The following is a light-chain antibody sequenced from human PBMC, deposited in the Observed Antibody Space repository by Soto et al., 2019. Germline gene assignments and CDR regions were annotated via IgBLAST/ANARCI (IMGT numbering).Light chain of an antibody. J-gene: IGLJ1*01. CDR1: SSDVGVYNY. Sequence: QSVLTQPASVSGSPGQSITISCTGTSSDVGVYNYVSWYQQHPGKAPQLMIYEVSNRPSGVSNRFSGSKSDNTASLTISGLQAEDEADYYCSSYTTSRTYVFGTGTKLTVL. V-gene: IGLV2-14*01. CDR3: SSYTTSRTYV. CDR2: EVS.